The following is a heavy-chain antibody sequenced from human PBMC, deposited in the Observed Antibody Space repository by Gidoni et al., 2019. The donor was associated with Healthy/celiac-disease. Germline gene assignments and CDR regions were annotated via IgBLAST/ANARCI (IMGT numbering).Heavy chain of an antibody. V-gene: IGHV4-39*01. CDR3: ARHGAWLVPDY. D-gene: IGHD6-19*01. J-gene: IGHJ4*02. Sequence: QLQLQESGPGLVKPSETLSLTCTVSGGSISSSSYYWGWIRQPPGKGLEWIGSIYYSGSTYYNPSLKSRVTISVDTSKNQFSLKLSSVTAADTAVYYCARHGAWLVPDYWGQGTLVTVSS. CDR1: GGSISSSSYY. CDR2: IYYSGST.